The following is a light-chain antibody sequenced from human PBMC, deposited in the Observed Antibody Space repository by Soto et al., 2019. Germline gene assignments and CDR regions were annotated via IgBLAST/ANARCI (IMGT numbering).Light chain of an antibody. J-gene: IGKJ1*01. V-gene: IGKV1-5*01. CDR1: RSITIW. CDR3: QRYSSYSWT. CDR2: DAS. Sequence: DIQMTQSPSTLSASVGDRVTITCRASRSITIWLAWYQQKPGKAPKLLIFDASSLESGVPSRFSGSGSGTEFTLTISSLQPDDFATYYCQRYSSYSWTFGQGTKV.